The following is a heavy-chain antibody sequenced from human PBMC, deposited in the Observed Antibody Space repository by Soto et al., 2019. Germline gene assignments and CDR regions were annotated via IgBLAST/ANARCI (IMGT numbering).Heavy chain of an antibody. CDR2: LMSKTDGGTT. J-gene: IGHJ4*02. Sequence: EVQLVESGGGLVKPGGSLRLSCAASGVDFSKAWMSWVRQAPGKGLEWVGRLMSKTDGGTTVYAAPVKGRFTISRDDSKNTLYLQMSSLNTEDTAVYYCAAGTGRTDLDYWGQGTLVTVSS. V-gene: IGHV3-15*01. CDR3: AAGTGRTDLDY. D-gene: IGHD2-2*01. CDR1: GVDFSKAW.